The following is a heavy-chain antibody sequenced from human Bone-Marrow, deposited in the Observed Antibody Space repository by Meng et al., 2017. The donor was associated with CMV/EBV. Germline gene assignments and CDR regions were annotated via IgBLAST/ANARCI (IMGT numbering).Heavy chain of an antibody. Sequence: GGSLRLSCAASGFTVSSNYMSWVRQAPGKGLEWVSVIYSGGSTYYADSVKGRFTISRDNSKNTLYLQMNSLRAEDTAVYYCARERRGFWSGYYPPRALDYWGQGTLVTVSS. CDR2: IYSGGST. V-gene: IGHV3-53*05. CDR3: ARERRGFWSGYYPPRALDY. J-gene: IGHJ4*02. CDR1: GFTVSSNY. D-gene: IGHD3-3*01.